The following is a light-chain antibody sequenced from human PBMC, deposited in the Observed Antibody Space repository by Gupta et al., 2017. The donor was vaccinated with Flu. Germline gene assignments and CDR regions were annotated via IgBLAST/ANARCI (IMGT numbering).Light chain of an antibody. CDR2: KVS. CDR1: QSLEYSDGNTY. J-gene: IGKJ2*01. Sequence: PVTLGQPASISCRSSQSLEYSDGNTYLNWFQQRPGQSPRRLIYKVSNRDSGVPDRFSGSGSGTDFTLKISRVEAEDVGVYYCMQGTHLYTFGQGTKLEIK. V-gene: IGKV2-30*01. CDR3: MQGTHLYT.